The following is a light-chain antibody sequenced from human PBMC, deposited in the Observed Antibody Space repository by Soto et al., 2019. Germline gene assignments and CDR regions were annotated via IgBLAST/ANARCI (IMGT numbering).Light chain of an antibody. J-gene: IGKJ4*01. CDR2: GAS. Sequence: DIQMTQSPSSVSALIGDRVTITCRASQGVGSHVNWYQQKPGKAPNLLLHGASNLQSGVPSTFSGSGSGTDFTLTISSLQPEDFATYYCQQNYRAPLTCGGGTKVEIK. V-gene: IGKV1-39*01. CDR3: QQNYRAPLT. CDR1: QGVGSH.